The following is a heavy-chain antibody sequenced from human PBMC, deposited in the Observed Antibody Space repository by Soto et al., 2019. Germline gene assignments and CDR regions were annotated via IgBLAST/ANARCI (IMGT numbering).Heavy chain of an antibody. J-gene: IGHJ6*02. D-gene: IGHD1-7*01. CDR2: TYYRSKWYN. Sequence: SQTLSLTCAISGDIVSSNSAAWNWIRQSPSRGLEWLGRTYYRSKWYNDYAVSVKSRITINPDTSKNQFSLQLNSVTPEDTAVYYRARDNNWNYDVSYFYYGLDVWGQGTWCTVS. CDR3: ARDNNWNYDVSYFYYGLDV. CDR1: GDIVSSNSAA. V-gene: IGHV6-1*01.